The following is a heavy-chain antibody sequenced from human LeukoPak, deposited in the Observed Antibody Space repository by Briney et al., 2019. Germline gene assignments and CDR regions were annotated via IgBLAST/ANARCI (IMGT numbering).Heavy chain of an antibody. CDR1: GFTFSNYA. V-gene: IGHV3-7*01. J-gene: IGHJ3*02. Sequence: GGSLRLSCVASGFTFSNYAMNWVRQAPGKGLEWVANINQDGSEKYYVDSVKGRFTISRDNAKNSLYLQMNSLRAEDTAVYYCAREITKDAFDIWGQGTMVTVSS. CDR2: INQDGSEK. D-gene: IGHD3-10*01. CDR3: AREITKDAFDI.